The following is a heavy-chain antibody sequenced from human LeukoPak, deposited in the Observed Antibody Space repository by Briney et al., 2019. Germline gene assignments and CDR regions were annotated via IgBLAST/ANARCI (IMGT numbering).Heavy chain of an antibody. D-gene: IGHD1-14*01. Sequence: PSETLSVTCSVSGDSISSSPEYWGWIRQPPGKGLEYIGGINYSGSTYYDPSLKGRVTISVDTSKNQFSLKVTSMTAADSAVYYCSRLFVTGGDGRAWFHSWGQGTLVTVSS. CDR2: INYSGST. V-gene: IGHV4-39*01. J-gene: IGHJ5*01. CDR1: GDSISSSPEY. CDR3: SRLFVTGGDGRAWFHS.